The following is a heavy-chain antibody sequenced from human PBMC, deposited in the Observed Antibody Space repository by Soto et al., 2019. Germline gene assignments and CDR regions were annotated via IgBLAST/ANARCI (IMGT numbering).Heavy chain of an antibody. V-gene: IGHV4-34*01. CDR1: GGSFSGYY. Sequence: TLSLTCAVYGGSFSGYYWSWIRQPPGKGLEWIGEINHSGSTNYNPSLKSRVTISVDTSKNQFSLKLSSVTAADTAVYYCARGHRSSGWFNYWGQGTLVTVSS. J-gene: IGHJ4*02. CDR3: ARGHRSSGWFNY. CDR2: INHSGST. D-gene: IGHD6-19*01.